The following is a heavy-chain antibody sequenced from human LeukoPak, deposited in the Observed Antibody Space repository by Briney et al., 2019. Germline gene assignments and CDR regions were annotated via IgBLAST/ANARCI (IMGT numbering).Heavy chain of an antibody. CDR3: AKALTPRSVLRLLEWLLGFDY. CDR2: ISGSGGST. Sequence: GGSLRLSCAASGFTFSSYAMSWVRQAPGKGLEWVSAISGSGGSTYYADSVKGRFTISRDNSKNTLYLQMNSLRAEDTAVYYCAKALTPRSVLRLLEWLLGFDYWGQGTLVTVSS. V-gene: IGHV3-23*01. D-gene: IGHD3-3*01. CDR1: GFTFSSYA. J-gene: IGHJ4*02.